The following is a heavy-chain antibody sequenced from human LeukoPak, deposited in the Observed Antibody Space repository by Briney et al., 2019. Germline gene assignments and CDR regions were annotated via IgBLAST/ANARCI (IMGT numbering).Heavy chain of an antibody. D-gene: IGHD3-22*01. CDR1: GGSISSYL. CDR2: IHYCGST. J-gene: IGHJ3*02. V-gene: IGHV4-59*01. Sequence: KSSEPLSLTCSVSGGSISSYLWSWLRQPPGKGLECSGYIHYCGSTDYTPPLKSRVTISVDTPKSQFSLKLSSVTAADTAVYYCARVMGDYYDSSGYYRRSDVFDIWGQGTMLIVSS. CDR3: ARVMGDYYDSSGYYRRSDVFDI.